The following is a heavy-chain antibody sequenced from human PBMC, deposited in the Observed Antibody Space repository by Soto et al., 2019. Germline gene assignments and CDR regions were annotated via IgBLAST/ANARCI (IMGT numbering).Heavy chain of an antibody. CDR2: IYYSGST. Sequence: KASETLSLTCTVSGGSVSSGSYYWSWIRQPPGKGLEWIGYIYYSGSTNYNPSLKSRVTISVDTSKNQFSLKLNSVTAADTAVYYCASGVKTYYYDSGGYSPFDYWGQGTLVTVSS. D-gene: IGHD3-22*01. CDR3: ASGVKTYYYDSGGYSPFDY. V-gene: IGHV4-61*01. J-gene: IGHJ4*02. CDR1: GGSVSSGSYY.